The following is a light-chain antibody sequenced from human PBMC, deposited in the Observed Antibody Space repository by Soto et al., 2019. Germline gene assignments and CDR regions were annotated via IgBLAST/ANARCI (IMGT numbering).Light chain of an antibody. CDR3: SSYAGSTIYV. CDR1: SSDIGGYDY. J-gene: IGLJ1*01. Sequence: QSALTQPPSASGSPGQSVTISCTGTSSDIGGYDYVSWYQHHPGKAPKLMIYEVNKRPSGVPDRFSGSKSGNAASLTVSGLQTEDEADYYCSSYAGSTIYVFGTGTKVTVL. V-gene: IGLV2-8*01. CDR2: EVN.